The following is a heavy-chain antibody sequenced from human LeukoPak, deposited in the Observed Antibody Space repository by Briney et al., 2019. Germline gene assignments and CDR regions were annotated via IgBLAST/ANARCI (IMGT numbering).Heavy chain of an antibody. CDR1: GFAFTKFP. J-gene: IGHJ6*03. Sequence: PGGSLRLSCAASGFAFTKFPMTWVRQAPGKGLEWVSAISGSGGSTYYADSVKGRFTISRDTSKNTLYLQMNSLRAEDTAVYYCAKMGIYSSSSDQYYYYYYMDVWGKGTTVTVSS. CDR2: ISGSGGST. CDR3: AKMGIYSSSSDQYYYYYYMDV. D-gene: IGHD6-6*01. V-gene: IGHV3-23*01.